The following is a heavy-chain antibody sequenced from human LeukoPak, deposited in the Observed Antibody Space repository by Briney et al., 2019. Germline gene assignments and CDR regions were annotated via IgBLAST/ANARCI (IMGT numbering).Heavy chain of an antibody. CDR3: GKTTTGYSSGQKPAWPVDY. V-gene: IGHV3-23*01. CDR1: GFTFGSYA. D-gene: IGHD6-19*01. Sequence: GGSLRLSCEASGFTFGSYAMYWVRQAPGKGLEWVAGIFRSGGSAHYADSAKGRFTISRDNSKNTVYLQINSLRAEDTPVYYCGKTTTGYSSGQKPAWPVDYWGQGTLVTVSS. CDR2: IFRSGGSA. J-gene: IGHJ4*02.